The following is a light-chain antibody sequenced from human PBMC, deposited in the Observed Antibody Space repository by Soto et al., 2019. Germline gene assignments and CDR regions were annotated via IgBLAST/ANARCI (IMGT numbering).Light chain of an antibody. CDR1: NSDVGGYNY. CDR3: SSYTSSSPLV. Sequence: QSVLTQPASVSGSPGQSITISCTGTNSDVGGYNYVSWYQQHPGKAPKLMIYEVSNRPSGVSNRFSGSKSGNTASLTISGLQAEEEADYYCSSYTSSSPLVFGTGTKATVL. J-gene: IGLJ1*01. V-gene: IGLV2-14*01. CDR2: EVS.